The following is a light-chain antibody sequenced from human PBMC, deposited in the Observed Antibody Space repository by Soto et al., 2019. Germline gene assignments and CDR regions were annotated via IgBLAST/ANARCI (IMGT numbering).Light chain of an antibody. V-gene: IGKV1-27*01. CDR2: AAS. J-gene: IGKJ1*01. CDR3: QKYNSAPP. CDR1: QGISNY. Sequence: IQLTQSPSSLSASVGDRVTITCRASQGISNYLAWYQQKPGKIPKLLIYAASTLQSGVPSRFSGSGSGTEFTLTISSLQPEDVATYFCQKYNSAPPFGQGTKVEIK.